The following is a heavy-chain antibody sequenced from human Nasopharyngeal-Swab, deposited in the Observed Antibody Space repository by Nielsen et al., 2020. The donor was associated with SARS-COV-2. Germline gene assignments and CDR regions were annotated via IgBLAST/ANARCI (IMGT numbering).Heavy chain of an antibody. J-gene: IGHJ6*02. CDR3: AKDFNVDTAMVTYYYGMDV. CDR2: ISWNSGTT. Sequence: GGSLRLSCAASEFTFDDSAMHWVRQAPGKGLEWVSGISWNSGTTGYADSVKGRFTISRDNAKSSLYLQMNSLRAEDTALYYCAKDFNVDTAMVTYYYGMDVWGQGTTVTVSS. V-gene: IGHV3-9*01. D-gene: IGHD5-18*01. CDR1: EFTFDDSA.